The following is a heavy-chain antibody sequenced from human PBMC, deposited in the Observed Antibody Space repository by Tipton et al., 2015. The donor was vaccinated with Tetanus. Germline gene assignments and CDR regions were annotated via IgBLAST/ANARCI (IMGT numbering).Heavy chain of an antibody. D-gene: IGHD3-10*01. V-gene: IGHV4-34*01. J-gene: IGHJ6*02. CDR3: ARGDYYGSGTYDV. CDR1: DGSFSAYY. CDR2: INHTGST. Sequence: TLSLTCDVYDGSFSAYYWTWIRQPPGKGLEWIGEINHTGSTNYNPSLRRRVTTSIGTSNNQFSLKLNSVTAADSAVYYCARGDYYGSGTYDVWGQGTTVTVPS.